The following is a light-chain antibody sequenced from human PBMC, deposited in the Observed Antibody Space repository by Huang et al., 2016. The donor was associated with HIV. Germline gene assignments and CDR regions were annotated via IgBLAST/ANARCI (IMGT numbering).Light chain of an antibody. V-gene: IGKV3-20*01. CDR1: QSVSSSY. CDR3: QQYGYSVT. CDR2: GAS. J-gene: IGKJ4*01. Sequence: EIVLTQSPGTLSLSPGEGATLSCRASQSVSSSYLAWYQQKPVQAPRLLIYGASSRATGIPDRFSGSGSGTDFTLTISRLEPEDCAVYYCQQYGYSVTFGGGTKVEIK.